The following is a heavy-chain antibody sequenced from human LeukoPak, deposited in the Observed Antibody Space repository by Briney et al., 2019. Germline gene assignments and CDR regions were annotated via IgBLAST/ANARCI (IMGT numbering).Heavy chain of an antibody. Sequence: PSETLSLTCTVSGGSISSYYWSWIRQPARKGLEWIGRIYTSGSTNYNPSLKSRVTMSVDTSKNQFSLKLSSVTAADTAVYYCARGQDHYYYYYMDVWGKGTTVTVSS. V-gene: IGHV4-4*07. CDR2: IYTSGST. CDR3: ARGQDHYYYYYMDV. CDR1: GGSISSYY. J-gene: IGHJ6*03.